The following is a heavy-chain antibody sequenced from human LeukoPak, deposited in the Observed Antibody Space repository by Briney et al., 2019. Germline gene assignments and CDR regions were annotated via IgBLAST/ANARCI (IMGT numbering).Heavy chain of an antibody. Sequence: SQTLSFTCAISGDSVSSNSAAWNWIRQSPSRGLEWLGRTYYRSKWYNDYAVSVKSRIIINPDTSKNQFSLQLNSVTPEDTAVYYCARCLHYYGCLGYFDYWGQGTLVTVSS. CDR2: TYYRSKWYN. D-gene: IGHD3-10*01. V-gene: IGHV6-1*01. J-gene: IGHJ4*02. CDR1: GDSVSSNSAA. CDR3: ARCLHYYGCLGYFDY.